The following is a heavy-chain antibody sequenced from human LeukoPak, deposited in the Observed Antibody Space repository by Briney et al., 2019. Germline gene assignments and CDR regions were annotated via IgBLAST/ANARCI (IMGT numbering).Heavy chain of an antibody. Sequence: GGSLRLSRAVSGITLSNYGMSWVRQAPGKGLEWVAGISGSGGSTNYADSVKGRFSISRDNPKNTLYLQMNSLRAEDTAVYFCAKRGVVIRVILVGFHKEAYYFDSWGQGALVTVSS. D-gene: IGHD3-22*01. J-gene: IGHJ4*02. CDR1: GITLSNYG. CDR2: ISGSGGST. V-gene: IGHV3-23*01. CDR3: AKRGVVIRVILVGFHKEAYYFDS.